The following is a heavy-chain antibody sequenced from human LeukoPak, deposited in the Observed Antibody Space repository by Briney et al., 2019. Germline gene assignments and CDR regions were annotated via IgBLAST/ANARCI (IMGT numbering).Heavy chain of an antibody. Sequence: SVKVSCKASGGTFSSYAISWVRQAPGQGLEWMGGIIPIFRTANYAQKFQGRVTITADESTRTAYMELRTLRSEDTAIYYCARGSGETGGYYYVYWGRGTPVTVSS. CDR2: IIPIFRTA. CDR3: ARGSGETGGYYYVY. J-gene: IGHJ4*02. D-gene: IGHD3-22*01. CDR1: GGTFSSYA. V-gene: IGHV1-69*13.